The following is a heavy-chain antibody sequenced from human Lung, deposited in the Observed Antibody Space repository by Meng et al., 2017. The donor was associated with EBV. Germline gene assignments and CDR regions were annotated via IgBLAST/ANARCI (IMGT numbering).Heavy chain of an antibody. J-gene: IGHJ4*02. Sequence: EVQLVESGGGLVKPGGSLRLSCAASGFAFSSYSMKWLRQAPGKGLEWVSSITSSSSFIYYEDSVKGRFTISRDNAKNSLYLQMNSLRAEDTAVYYCARAYSRRAPPDYWGQGPLVTVAS. CDR3: ARAYSRRAPPDY. V-gene: IGHV3-21*02. D-gene: IGHD6-13*01. CDR2: ITSSSSFI. CDR1: GFAFSSYS.